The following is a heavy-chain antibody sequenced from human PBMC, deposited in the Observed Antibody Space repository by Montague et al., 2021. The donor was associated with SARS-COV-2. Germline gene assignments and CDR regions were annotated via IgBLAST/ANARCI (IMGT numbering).Heavy chain of an antibody. V-gene: IGHV3-74*01. J-gene: IGHJ4*02. CDR3: VRPLWFGDSDYYFES. CDR1: GFTFRSYW. D-gene: IGHD3-10*01. Sequence: SLRLSCATSGFTFRSYWMHWVRQVPGRGLVWVSRIRPDGTSTHYAASVKGRFIISRDNAKNTLSLEMTYLRVDDTAIYFCVRPLWFGDSDYYFESWGQGTLVSVSS. CDR2: IRPDGTST.